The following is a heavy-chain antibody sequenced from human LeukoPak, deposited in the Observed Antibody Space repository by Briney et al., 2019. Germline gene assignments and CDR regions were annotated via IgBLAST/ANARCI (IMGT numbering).Heavy chain of an antibody. CDR2: IYHSGST. CDR3: ARQEREGAIY. Sequence: PSETLSLTCTVSGYSISSGYYWGWIRQPPGKGLEWIGSIYHSGSTYYNPSLKSRVTISVDTSKNQFSLKLSSVTAADTAVYYCARQEREGAIYWGQGTLVTVSS. D-gene: IGHD1-26*01. J-gene: IGHJ4*02. V-gene: IGHV4-38-2*02. CDR1: GYSISSGYY.